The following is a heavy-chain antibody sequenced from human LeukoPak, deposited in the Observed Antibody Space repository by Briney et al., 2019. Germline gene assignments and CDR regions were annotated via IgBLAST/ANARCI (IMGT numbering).Heavy chain of an antibody. D-gene: IGHD3-10*01. Sequence: SGTLSLTCAVSGVSISSSNSWSWVRQPPGKGLEWIGETYHSGSTNYNPSLKSRVTISVDTSKNQFSLKLSSVTAADTAVYYCARSFGESYFDYWGQGILVTVSS. CDR3: ARSFGESYFDY. CDR1: GVSISSSNS. V-gene: IGHV4-4*02. CDR2: TYHSGST. J-gene: IGHJ4*02.